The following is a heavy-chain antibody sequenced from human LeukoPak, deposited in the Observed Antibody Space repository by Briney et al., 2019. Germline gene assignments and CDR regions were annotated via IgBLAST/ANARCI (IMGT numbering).Heavy chain of an antibody. CDR2: IYYNGST. Sequence: PSETLSLTCTVSGGSITSSGYYWGWIRQPPGKGLEWIGNIYYNGSTYYNPSLKSRVTMSVDTSKNQFSLKLSSVTAADTAVYYCAREGGSSWYEASDYWGQGTLVTVSS. CDR1: GGSITSSGYY. J-gene: IGHJ4*02. V-gene: IGHV4-39*07. D-gene: IGHD6-13*01. CDR3: AREGGSSWYEASDY.